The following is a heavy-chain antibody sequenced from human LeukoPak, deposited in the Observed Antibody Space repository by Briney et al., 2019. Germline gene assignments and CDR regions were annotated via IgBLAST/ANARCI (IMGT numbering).Heavy chain of an antibody. Sequence: GASVKVSCKASGYTFTGYYMHWVRQAPGQGLEWMGWINPNSGCTNYAQKFQGRVTMTRDTSISTAYMELSRLRSDDTAVYYCARYDILTPGDYWGQGTLVTVSS. V-gene: IGHV1-2*02. D-gene: IGHD3-9*01. CDR1: GYTFTGYY. J-gene: IGHJ4*02. CDR3: ARYDILTPGDY. CDR2: INPNSGCT.